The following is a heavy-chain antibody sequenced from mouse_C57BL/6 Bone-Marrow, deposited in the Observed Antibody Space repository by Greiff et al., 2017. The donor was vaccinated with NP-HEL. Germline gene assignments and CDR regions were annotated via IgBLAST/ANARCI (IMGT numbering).Heavy chain of an antibody. J-gene: IGHJ1*03. Sequence: EVKVVESGGGLVQPGGSLKLSCAASGFTFSDYGMAWVRQAPRKGPEWVAFISNLAYSIYYADTVTGRFTISRENAKNTLYLEMSSLRSEDTAMYYCARGIYGSSYDWYFDVWGTGTTVTVSS. D-gene: IGHD1-1*01. CDR2: ISNLAYSI. CDR1: GFTFSDYG. V-gene: IGHV5-15*01. CDR3: ARGIYGSSYDWYFDV.